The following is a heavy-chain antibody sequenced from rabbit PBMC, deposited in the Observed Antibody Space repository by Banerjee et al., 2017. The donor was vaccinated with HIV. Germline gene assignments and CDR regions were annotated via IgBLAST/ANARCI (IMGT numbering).Heavy chain of an antibody. CDR1: GFSFSISYY. CDR3: AREPYLDYAVYGYAFFDL. D-gene: IGHD6-1*01. J-gene: IGHJ4*01. Sequence: QEQLEESGGDLVKPEGSLTLTCTASGFSFSISYYMCWVRQAPGKGLEWIACIDTYSDNTYYAIWAIGRFTISKTSSTTVTLQMTSLTAADTATYFCAREPYLDYAVYGYAFFDLWGPGTLVTVS. V-gene: IGHV1S45*01. CDR2: IDTYSDNT.